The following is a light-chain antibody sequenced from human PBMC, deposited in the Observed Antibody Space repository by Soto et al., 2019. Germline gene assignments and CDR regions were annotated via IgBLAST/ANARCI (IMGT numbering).Light chain of an antibody. Sequence: QSVLPQPPSVSGPPGQRRTISCTWSSSNIGAGYDVHWYQQLPGTAPKLLIYGNSNRPSGVPDRFSGSKSGTSASLAITGLQAEDEADYYCQSYDSSLSGYVFGTGTKVTVL. CDR3: QSYDSSLSGYV. CDR2: GNS. V-gene: IGLV1-40*01. CDR1: SSNIGAGYD. J-gene: IGLJ1*01.